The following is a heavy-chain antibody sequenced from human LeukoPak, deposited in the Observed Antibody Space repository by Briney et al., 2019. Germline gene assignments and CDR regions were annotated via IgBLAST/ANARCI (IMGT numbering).Heavy chain of an antibody. CDR2: IIPILGIA. J-gene: IGHJ1*01. Sequence: SVKVSCKASGGTFSSYAISWVRQAPGQGLEWMGRIIPILGIANYAQKFQGRVTITADKSTSTAYMELSSLRSEDTAVYYCARARLYDSNPQSGEYFQHWGQGTLVTVSS. V-gene: IGHV1-69*04. CDR1: GGTFSSYA. D-gene: IGHD3-22*01. CDR3: ARARLYDSNPQSGEYFQH.